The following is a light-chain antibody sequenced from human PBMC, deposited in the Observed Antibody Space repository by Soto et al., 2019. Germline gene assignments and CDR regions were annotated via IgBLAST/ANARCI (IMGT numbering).Light chain of an antibody. CDR3: QHYNDWRWT. J-gene: IGKJ1*01. Sequence: EIVMTQSPATLSVSPGEGATLSCRASQSISSKLAWYQQKPGQAPRLLIYGASTRATGVPARFFGSGSGTEFTLTISSLQSVDLAVYYCQHYNDWRWTFGQGTKVEIK. CDR2: GAS. V-gene: IGKV3-15*01. CDR1: QSISSK.